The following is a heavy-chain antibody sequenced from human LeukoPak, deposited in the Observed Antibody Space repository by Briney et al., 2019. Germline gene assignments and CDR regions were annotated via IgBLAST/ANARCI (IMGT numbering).Heavy chain of an antibody. J-gene: IGHJ3*02. CDR2: ISSSGSTI. CDR3: ARDRSSYDAFDI. D-gene: IGHD6-6*01. CDR1: GFTFSDYY. V-gene: IGHV3-11*01. Sequence: KPGGSLRLSCAAPGFTFSDYYMSWIRQAPGKGLEWVSYISSSGSTIYYADSVKGRFTISRDNAKNSLYLQMNSLRAEDTAVYYCARDRSSYDAFDIWGQGTMVTVSS.